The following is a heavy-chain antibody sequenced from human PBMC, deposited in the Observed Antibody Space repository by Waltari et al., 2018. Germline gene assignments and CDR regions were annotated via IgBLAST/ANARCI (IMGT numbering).Heavy chain of an antibody. J-gene: IGHJ4*02. CDR3: ARVVFTADYYFDY. V-gene: IGHV4-4*02. D-gene: IGHD2-21*02. CDR1: GASISSDHW. Sequence: QVQLKESGPGLLRPSGTLSLTCGVSGASISSDHWWAWVLQSPGKGLEWIGEIYHTGPTNSNPSLKSRLTMLVDKSANQFSLQLTSVTAADTGVYYCARVVFTADYYFDYWGQGTPVTVSS. CDR2: IYHTGPT.